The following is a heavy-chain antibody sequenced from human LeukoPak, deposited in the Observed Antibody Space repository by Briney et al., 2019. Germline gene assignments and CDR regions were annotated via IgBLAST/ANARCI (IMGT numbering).Heavy chain of an antibody. CDR2: ICYSGST. CDR1: GGSISSYY. CDR3: ARQSQYYDFWSGYPRMDV. V-gene: IGHV4-59*01. D-gene: IGHD3-3*01. J-gene: IGHJ6*04. Sequence: SETLSLTCTVSGGSISSYYWSWIRQPPGKGLEWIGYICYSGSTNYNPSLKSRVTISVDTSKNQFSLKLSSVTAADTAVYYCARQSQYYDFWSGYPRMDVWGKGTTVTVSS.